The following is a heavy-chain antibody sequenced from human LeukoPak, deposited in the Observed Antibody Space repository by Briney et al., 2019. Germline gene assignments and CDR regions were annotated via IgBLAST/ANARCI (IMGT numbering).Heavy chain of an antibody. CDR1: GGTFSSYA. J-gene: IGHJ4*02. CDR2: IIPIFGTA. D-gene: IGHD3-10*01. V-gene: IGHV1-69*05. CDR3: AREKDYYGSGSYYIH. Sequence: SVKVSYKASGGTFSSYAISWVRQAPGQGLEWMGRIIPIFGTANYPQRFQGRVTITTDESTSTAYMELSSLRSEDTAVYYCAREKDYYGSGSYYIHWGQGTLVTVSS.